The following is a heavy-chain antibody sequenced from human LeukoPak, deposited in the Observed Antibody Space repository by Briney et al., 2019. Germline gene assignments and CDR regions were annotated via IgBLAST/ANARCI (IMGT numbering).Heavy chain of an antibody. CDR3: ARDRATAVAGTKYYYYGMDV. D-gene: IGHD6-19*01. CDR1: GFTFSDYY. V-gene: IGHV3-11*05. Sequence: PGGSLRLSCAASGFTFSDYYMSWIRQAPGKGLEWVSYITSSSSYTNYADSVKGRFTISRDNAKNSLYLQMNSLRAEDTAVYYCARDRATAVAGTKYYYYGMDVWGQGTTVTVSS. J-gene: IGHJ6*02. CDR2: ITSSSSYT.